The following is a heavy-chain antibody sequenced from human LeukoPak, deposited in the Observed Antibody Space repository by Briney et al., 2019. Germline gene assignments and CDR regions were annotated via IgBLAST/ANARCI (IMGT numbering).Heavy chain of an antibody. Sequence: GGSLRLSCAASGFTFSSYAMHWVRQAPGKGLEWVAVISYDGSNKYYADSVEGRFTISRDNSKNTLYLQMNSLRAEDTAVYYCARESRNHTYYYGSGSFRPRGGAFDIWGQGTMVTVSS. CDR2: ISYDGSNK. J-gene: IGHJ3*02. V-gene: IGHV3-30-3*01. CDR1: GFTFSSYA. D-gene: IGHD3-10*01. CDR3: ARESRNHTYYYGSGSFRPRGGAFDI.